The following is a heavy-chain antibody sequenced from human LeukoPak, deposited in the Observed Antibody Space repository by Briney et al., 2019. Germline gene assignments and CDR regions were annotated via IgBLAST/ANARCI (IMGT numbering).Heavy chain of an antibody. J-gene: IGHJ4*02. V-gene: IGHV3-30*18. CDR2: ISNDGSEK. CDR3: AKSRGDTSPDY. D-gene: IGHD3-16*01. CDR1: GFTFSSYG. Sequence: PGRSLRLSCAASGFTFSSYGMHWVRQAPGKGLEWVAVISNDGSEKYYADSVKGRFTISRDNSKNTLYLQMNSLRAEDTAVYYCAKSRGDTSPDYWGQGTLVTVSS.